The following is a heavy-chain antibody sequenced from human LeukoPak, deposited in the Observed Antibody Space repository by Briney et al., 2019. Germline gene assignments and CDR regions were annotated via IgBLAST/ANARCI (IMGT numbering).Heavy chain of an antibody. CDR2: IYTSGST. J-gene: IGHJ4*02. V-gene: IGHV4-61*02. Sequence: PSETLSLTCTVSGGSISSGSYYWSWIRQPAGKGLEWIGRIYTSGSTNYNPSLKSRVTISVDTSKNQFSLKLSSVTAADTAVYYCARESIGRMQWLINYFDYWGQGTLVTVSS. CDR3: ARESIGRMQWLINYFDY. D-gene: IGHD6-19*01. CDR1: GGSISSGSYY.